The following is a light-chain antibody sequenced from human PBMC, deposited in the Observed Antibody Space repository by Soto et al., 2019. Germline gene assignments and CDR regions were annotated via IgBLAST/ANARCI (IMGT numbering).Light chain of an antibody. V-gene: IGKV1-17*01. J-gene: IGKJ1*01. Sequence: DIQMTQSPSSLSASVEDRVIITCRASQSISNHLNWYQQKPGKAPKLLIFAASSLQSGVPSRFSGSRSGPDFTLTISSLQPEDFATYYCLQQNTYPWTFGQGTKVDI. CDR3: LQQNTYPWT. CDR1: QSISNH. CDR2: AAS.